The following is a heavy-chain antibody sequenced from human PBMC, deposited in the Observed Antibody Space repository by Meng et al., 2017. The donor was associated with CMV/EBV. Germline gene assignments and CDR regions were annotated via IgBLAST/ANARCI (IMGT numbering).Heavy chain of an antibody. D-gene: IGHD6-13*01. J-gene: IGHJ6*02. CDR1: GFTFSSYA. CDR3: ARVLYSSSWYFVDYYYYYGMDV. CDR2: ISYDGSNK. Sequence: GSLRLSCAASGFTFSSYAMHWVRQAPGKGLEWVAVISYDGSNKYYADSVKGRFTISRDNSKNTLYLQMNSLRAEDTAVYYCARVLYSSSWYFVDYYYYYGMDVWGQGTTVTVSS. V-gene: IGHV3-30-3*01.